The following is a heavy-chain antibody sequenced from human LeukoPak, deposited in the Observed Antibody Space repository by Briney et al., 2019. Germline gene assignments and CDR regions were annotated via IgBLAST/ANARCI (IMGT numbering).Heavy chain of an antibody. CDR2: IYTSGST. J-gene: IGHJ4*02. D-gene: IGHD6-19*01. CDR3: ASMEVAGTGRDY. V-gene: IGHV4-4*07. CDR1: GGSISSYY. Sequence: SETLSLTCTVSGGSISSYYWSWIRQPAGKGQEWIGRIYTSGSTNYNPSLKSRVTMSVDTSKNQFSLKLSSVTAADTAVYYCASMEVAGTGRDYWGQGTLVTVSS.